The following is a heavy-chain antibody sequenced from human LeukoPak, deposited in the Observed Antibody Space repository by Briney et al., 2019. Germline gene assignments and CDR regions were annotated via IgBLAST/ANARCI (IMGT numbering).Heavy chain of an antibody. Sequence: SETLSLTCTVSGVSISSSNSYWGWIRQPPGKGLEWIGYIYYSGSTNYNPSLKSRVTISVDTSKNQFSLKLSSVTAADTAVYYCARARPDSSGWYWPALFFDYWGQGTLVTVSS. J-gene: IGHJ4*02. CDR3: ARARPDSSGWYWPALFFDY. CDR2: IYYSGST. V-gene: IGHV4-61*05. CDR1: GVSISSSNSY. D-gene: IGHD6-19*01.